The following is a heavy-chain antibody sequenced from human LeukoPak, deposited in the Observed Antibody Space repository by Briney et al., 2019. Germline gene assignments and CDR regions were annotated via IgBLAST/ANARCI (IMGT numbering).Heavy chain of an antibody. J-gene: IGHJ3*02. CDR2: ISSSSSNI. CDR1: GFTFSSYS. Sequence: GGSLRLSCAASGFTFSSYSMNWVRQAPGKGLEWVSSISSSSSNIYYADSVKGRFTISRDNAKNSLYLQMNSLRAEDTAVYYCARDFQGSSQLGNAFDIWGQGTMVTVSS. CDR3: ARDFQGSSQLGNAFDI. D-gene: IGHD3-10*01. V-gene: IGHV3-21*01.